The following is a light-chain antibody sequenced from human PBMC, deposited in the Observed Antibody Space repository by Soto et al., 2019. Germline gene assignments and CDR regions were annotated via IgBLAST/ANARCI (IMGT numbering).Light chain of an antibody. CDR1: QSVSSTY. CDR3: QQYGSSPGLFT. Sequence: EIVLTQSPGTLSFSPGERATLSCRASQSVSSTYLAWYQQKPGQAPRLLIYDASSRATGIPDRFSGSGSGTDFTLTISRLEPEDFAVYYCQQYGSSPGLFTFGPGTKVDFK. J-gene: IGKJ3*01. V-gene: IGKV3-20*01. CDR2: DAS.